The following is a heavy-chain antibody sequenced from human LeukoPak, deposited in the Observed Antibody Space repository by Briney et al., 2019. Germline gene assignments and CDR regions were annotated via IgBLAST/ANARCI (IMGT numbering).Heavy chain of an antibody. CDR3: ARGLPAATGIDDY. V-gene: IGHV3-49*04. J-gene: IGHJ4*02. D-gene: IGHD2-2*01. CDR1: GFTFDDYA. Sequence: GGSLRLSCTASGFTFDDYAMSWVRQAPGKGLEWVGFIRSKAYGGTTEYAASVKGRFTISRDDSKSIAYLQMNSLKTEDTAVYYCARGLPAATGIDDYWGQGTLVTVSS. CDR2: IRSKAYGGTT.